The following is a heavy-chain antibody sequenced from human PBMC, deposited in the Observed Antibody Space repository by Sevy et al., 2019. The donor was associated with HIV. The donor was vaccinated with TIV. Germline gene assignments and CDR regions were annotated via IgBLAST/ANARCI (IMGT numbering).Heavy chain of an antibody. D-gene: IGHD2-15*01. V-gene: IGHV3-49*03. J-gene: IGHJ4*02. CDR3: TRGLATADTPEYYFDY. CDR2: ITRNSYEAYGGTT. Sequence: GGSLRLSCTTSGFTFDDYAMSWFRQAPGKGLEWVAFITRNSYEAYGGTTDYGASVKGRFIISRNDSKSMDHLQMNSLKTEDTAVYYCTRGLATADTPEYYFDYWGQGTLVTVSS. CDR1: GFTFDDYA.